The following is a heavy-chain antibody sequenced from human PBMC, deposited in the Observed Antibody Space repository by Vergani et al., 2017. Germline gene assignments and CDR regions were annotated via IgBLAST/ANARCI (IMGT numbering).Heavy chain of an antibody. CDR2: ISSKAYGQAT. V-gene: IGHV3-49*04. CDR1: GFTFGYYA. D-gene: IGHD3-10*01. J-gene: IGHJ3*02. Sequence: EVQLVESGGDLVQPGRSLRLSCTASGFTFGYYAMDWVRQAPGQGLEWVGGISSKAYGQATIYAASVKGSFNISKDDSKSIAYLQMNNLQTEGTAMYYCVRDQVTMRRGSNALDIWGQGTMVTVSS. CDR3: VRDQVTMRRGSNALDI.